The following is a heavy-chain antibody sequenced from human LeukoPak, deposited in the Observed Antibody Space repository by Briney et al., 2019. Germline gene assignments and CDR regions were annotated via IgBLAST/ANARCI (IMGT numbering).Heavy chain of an antibody. J-gene: IGHJ4*02. D-gene: IGHD3-22*01. CDR2: ISAYSGNT. CDR1: GYTFTSYG. Sequence: ASVKVSCKASGYTFTSYGISWVRQAPGQGLEWMGWISAYSGNTNYAQKFQGRVIMTTDTSTSTAYMELSSLGSEDTAVYYCATPPYYYDSSGYSHDYWGQGTLVTVSS. V-gene: IGHV1-18*01. CDR3: ATPPYYYDSSGYSHDY.